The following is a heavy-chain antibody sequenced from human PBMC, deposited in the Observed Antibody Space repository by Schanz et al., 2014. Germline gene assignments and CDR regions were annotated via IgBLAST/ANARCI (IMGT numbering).Heavy chain of an antibody. CDR3: ARGIGGYGANNYFDY. CDR2: INTANGNA. CDR1: GYTFSSHG. Sequence: QVQLVPSGAAVKRPGASVKVSCKASGYTFSSHGIHWLRQAPGQSLEWMGWINTANGNAKYSANFQGRVTITRDTSASTAYMELSSLRSEDTAVYSCARGIGGYGANNYFDYWGEGTLVNVSS. V-gene: IGHV1-3*04. J-gene: IGHJ4*02. D-gene: IGHD5-12*01.